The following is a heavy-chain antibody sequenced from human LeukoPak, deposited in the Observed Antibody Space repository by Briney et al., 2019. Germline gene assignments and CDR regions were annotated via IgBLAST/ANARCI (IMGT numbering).Heavy chain of an antibody. CDR3: ARHHDGGPKLRLDF. CDR2: FHYSGST. Sequence: SETLSLTCRGSGASVSNYYWSWIRQSPGKGLEWIGFFHYSGSTNYNPSLNSRVTTSIDTSMNQLSLTLVSVTAADTAVYFCARHHDGGPKLRLDFWGLGVLVTVSS. CDR1: GASVSNYY. J-gene: IGHJ4*02. D-gene: IGHD2-15*01. V-gene: IGHV4-59*08.